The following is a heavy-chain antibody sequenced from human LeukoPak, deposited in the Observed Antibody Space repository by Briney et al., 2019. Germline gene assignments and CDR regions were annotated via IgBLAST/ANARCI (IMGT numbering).Heavy chain of an antibody. CDR3: ARHDYDILTGYPNYFDY. CDR2: IYYSGST. J-gene: IGHJ4*02. V-gene: IGHV4-39*01. Sequence: SETLSLTCTVSGGSISSSSYYWGWIRQPPGKGLEWIGSIYYSGSTYYNPSLKSRVTISVDTSKNQFSLKLSSVTAADTAVYYCARHDYDILTGYPNYFDYWGQGTLVTVSS. CDR1: GGSISSSSYY. D-gene: IGHD3-9*01.